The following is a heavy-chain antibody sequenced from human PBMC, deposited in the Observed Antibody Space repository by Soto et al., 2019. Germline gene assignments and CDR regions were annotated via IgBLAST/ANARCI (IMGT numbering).Heavy chain of an antibody. D-gene: IGHD2-21*02. CDR1: GFTFSSFA. J-gene: IGHJ6*02. V-gene: IGHV3-23*01. Sequence: EVQVLESGGDLVQPGGSLTLSCAASGFTFSSFAMTWVRQAPGKGLEWVSGISAGGGSRHFAESVKGRFTISRDNSQKTVSLQLNSLRAEDTAVYYCARGAWGDLVTAALDVWGQGTTVIVSS. CDR2: ISAGGGSR. CDR3: ARGAWGDLVTAALDV.